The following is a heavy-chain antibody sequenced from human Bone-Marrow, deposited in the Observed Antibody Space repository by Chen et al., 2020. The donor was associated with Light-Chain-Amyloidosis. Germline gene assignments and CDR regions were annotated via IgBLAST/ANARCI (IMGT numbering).Heavy chain of an antibody. Sequence: QVQLVESGGGVVQPGGSLRLSCVASGFTFSTSAMHWVRQAPGKGLEWVAFWRYDDRDKYYADSVKGXFTXXXXXXXXXXXXXXXXXXXXXXAVYYCVSPPPGRGVMPDYWGQGTLVTVSS. D-gene: IGHD3-16*01. V-gene: IGHV3-30*02. CDR2: WRYDDRDK. J-gene: IGHJ4*02. CDR1: GFTFSTSA. CDR3: VSPPPGRGVMPDY.